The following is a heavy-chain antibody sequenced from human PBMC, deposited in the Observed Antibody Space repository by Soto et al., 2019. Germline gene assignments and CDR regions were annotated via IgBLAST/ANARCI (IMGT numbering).Heavy chain of an antibody. CDR2: ISYDGSNK. Sequence: VQLVESGGGVVQPGGSLRLSCAASGFTFSKYGMHWVRQAPGKGLEWVAVISYDGSNKYYADSVKGRFTISRDKSKNTLYVQMNSLRVEDTAVYYCAKGAEGGAYYGMDVWGQGTTVTVSS. J-gene: IGHJ6*02. CDR3: AKGAEGGAYYGMDV. V-gene: IGHV3-30*18. D-gene: IGHD3-16*01. CDR1: GFTFSKYG.